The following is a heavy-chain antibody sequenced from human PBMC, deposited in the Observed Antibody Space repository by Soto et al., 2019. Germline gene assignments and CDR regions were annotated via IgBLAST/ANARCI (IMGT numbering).Heavy chain of an antibody. Sequence: LRLSCAASGFTFSSYAMSWVRQAPGKGLEWVSAISGSGGSTYYADSVKGRFTISRDNSKNTLYLQMNSLRAEDTAVYYCAKEVAGYYDSSGYYYVSGYFDYWGQGTLVTVSS. V-gene: IGHV3-23*01. CDR3: AKEVAGYYDSSGYYYVSGYFDY. J-gene: IGHJ4*02. CDR2: ISGSGGST. CDR1: GFTFSSYA. D-gene: IGHD3-22*01.